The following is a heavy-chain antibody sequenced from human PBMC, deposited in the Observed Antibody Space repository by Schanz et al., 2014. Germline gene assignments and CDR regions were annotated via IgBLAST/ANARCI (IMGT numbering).Heavy chain of an antibody. D-gene: IGHD2-2*01. CDR3: ARDERDLPRSLFVF. CDR2: INNSGST. V-gene: IGHV4-4*02. CDR1: GGFISSINW. Sequence: QVQLQESGPGLVKPSGTLSLTCAVSGGFISSINWWSWVRQSPGTGLEGIGEINNSGSTNYNPSRKSRVPIALDKSKSQFSLTLNAVTAADTAVYYCARDERDLPRSLFVFWGQGTLVTVSS. J-gene: IGHJ4*02.